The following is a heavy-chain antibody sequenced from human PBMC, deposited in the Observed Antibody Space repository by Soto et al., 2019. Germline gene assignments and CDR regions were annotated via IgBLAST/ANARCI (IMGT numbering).Heavy chain of an antibody. V-gene: IGHV4-39*01. CDR2: IHYSGST. J-gene: IGHJ4*02. CDR1: GDSISITIYY. CDR3: ASTKDETLYFDY. Sequence: SETLSLTCTVSGDSISITIYYWGWVRQPPGKGLEWIGSIHYSGSTHYNPSLQSRVTISGDASKKQFSLKLRSVTAADTAVYYCASTKDETLYFDYWGQGTLVTVSS. D-gene: IGHD2-15*01.